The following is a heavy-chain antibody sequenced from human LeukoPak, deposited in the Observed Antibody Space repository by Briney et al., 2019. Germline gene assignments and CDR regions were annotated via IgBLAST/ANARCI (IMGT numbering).Heavy chain of an antibody. CDR1: GYTFTNYA. CDR2: IHPSTGNP. CDR3: ARAYQRLGYLSLPDY. Sequence: ASVKVSCKASGYTFTNYAMNWVRQAPGQGLEWMGWIHPSTGNPTYAQGFTGRFVFSLDTSVSTTYLQISSLKAEDTAVYYCARAYQRLGYLSLPDYWGQGTLVTVSS. V-gene: IGHV7-4-1*02. J-gene: IGHJ4*02. D-gene: IGHD3-16*02.